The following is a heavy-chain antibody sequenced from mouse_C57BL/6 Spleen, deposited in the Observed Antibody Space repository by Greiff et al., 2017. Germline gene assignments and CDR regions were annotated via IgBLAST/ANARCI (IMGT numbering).Heavy chain of an antibody. V-gene: IGHV5-6*01. CDR1: GFTFSSYG. CDR3: ARLYYDYDGGYAMDY. CDR2: INSGGSYT. D-gene: IGHD2-4*01. J-gene: IGHJ4*01. Sequence: EVQRVESGGDLVKPGGSLKLSCAASGFTFSSYGMSWVRQTPDKRLEWVATINSGGSYTYYPDSVKGRFTISRDNAKNTLYLQMSSLKSEDTAMYYCARLYYDYDGGYAMDYWGQGTSVTVSS.